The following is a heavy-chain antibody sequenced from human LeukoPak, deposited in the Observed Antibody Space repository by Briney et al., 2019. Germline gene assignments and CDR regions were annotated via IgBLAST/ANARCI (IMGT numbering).Heavy chain of an antibody. Sequence: SETLSLTCTVSGGSISSGGYYWSWIRQHPGKGLEWIGYIYYSGSTYYNPYLKSRVTISIDTSKNQFSLKLTSVTAADTAVYYCARDPGGSGDYYNIFDHWGPGTLVTVSS. D-gene: IGHD3-10*01. V-gene: IGHV4-61*08. J-gene: IGHJ4*02. CDR2: IYYSGST. CDR1: GGSISSGGYY. CDR3: ARDPGGSGDYYNIFDH.